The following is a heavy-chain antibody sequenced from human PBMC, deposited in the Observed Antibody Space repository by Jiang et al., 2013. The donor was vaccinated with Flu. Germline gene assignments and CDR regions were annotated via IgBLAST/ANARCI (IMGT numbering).Heavy chain of an antibody. J-gene: IGHJ4*02. V-gene: IGHV1-2*02. CDR2: INPKSGGT. D-gene: IGHD1-7*01. CDR3: ARQERLRELDY. CDR1: GYIFTDYN. Sequence: VKKPGASVKVSCKASGYIFTDYNIFWVRQAPGQGLEWMGWINPKSGGTNYAQNFQGRVTMTRDTSLSTAYMELASLTSDDTAIYYCARQERLRELDYWGQGTLVAVSS.